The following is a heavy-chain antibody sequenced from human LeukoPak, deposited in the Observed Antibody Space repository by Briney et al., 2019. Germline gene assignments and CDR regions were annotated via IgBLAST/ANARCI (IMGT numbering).Heavy chain of an antibody. CDR1: GGPFSGYY. V-gene: IGHV4-34*01. Sequence: SETLSLTCAVYGGPFSGYYCGWVRQPPGKGLEWIGEINHSGSTNYNPSLKSRVTISVDTSKNQFSLKLSSVTAADPPVYYFARGALVVVVAVEEEHWGGDCYFDYWGKGTLVTVSS. CDR3: ARGALVVVVAVEEEHWGGDCYFDY. D-gene: IGHD2-15*01. J-gene: IGHJ4*02. CDR2: INHSGST.